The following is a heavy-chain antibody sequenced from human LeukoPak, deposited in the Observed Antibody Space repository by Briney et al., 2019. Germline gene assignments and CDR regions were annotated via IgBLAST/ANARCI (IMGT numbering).Heavy chain of an antibody. J-gene: IGHJ3*02. CDR3: ARVRYDILTGYYGDAFDI. Sequence: SETLSLTCTVSGGSISSSSYYWGWIRQPPGKGLEWIGSIYYSGSTYYNPSLKSRVTISVDTSKNQFSMKLSSVTAADTAVYYCARVRYDILTGYYGDAFDIWGQGTMVTVSS. D-gene: IGHD3-9*01. CDR1: GGSISSSSYY. V-gene: IGHV4-39*07. CDR2: IYYSGST.